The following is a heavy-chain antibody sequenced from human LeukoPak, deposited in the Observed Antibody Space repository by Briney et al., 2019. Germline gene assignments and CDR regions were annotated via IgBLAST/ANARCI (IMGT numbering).Heavy chain of an antibody. J-gene: IGHJ4*02. CDR1: GFTFSDYY. V-gene: IGHV3-11*03. CDR3: ASLGRGVSDY. CDR2: ISSSSSYT. D-gene: IGHD3-10*01. Sequence: GGSLRLSCAASGFTFSDYYMSWIRQAPGKGLEWVAYISSSSSYTNYAGSVKGRFTISRDNAKNSPYLQMNSLRAEDTAVYYCASLGRGVSDYWGQGTLVTVSS.